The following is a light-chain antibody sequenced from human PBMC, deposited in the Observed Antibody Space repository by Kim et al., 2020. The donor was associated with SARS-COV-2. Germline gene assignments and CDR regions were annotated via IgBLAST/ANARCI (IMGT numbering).Light chain of an antibody. Sequence: SSELTQDPAVSVALGQTVRITCQGVTLRSYYATWYQQKPRQSPLLLIFGRHDRPSRIPHRRSCSTSGNTTSLTISGDKAVDDADFYCQSRDSGGNVVFGGGTKLTVL. V-gene: IGLV3-19*01. J-gene: IGLJ2*01. CDR2: GRH. CDR1: TLRSYY. CDR3: QSRDSGGNVV.